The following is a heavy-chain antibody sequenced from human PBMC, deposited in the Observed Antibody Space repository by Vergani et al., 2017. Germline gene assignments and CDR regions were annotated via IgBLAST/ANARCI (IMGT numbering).Heavy chain of an antibody. CDR2: IHHSGSS. D-gene: IGHD3-22*01. V-gene: IGHV4-39*01. CDR3: ARQPYYHDTSGFFFDL. Sequence: QVQLQESGPGLVRPSQTLSLTCTVSGGSISSGSYYWAWIRQPPGKGLEWIGTIHHSGSSYHNPSLKSRVTISVETSKNHFSLKLTSVTAADTAVYYCARQPYYHDTSGFFFDLWGRGTLVTVSS. J-gene: IGHJ2*01. CDR1: GGSISSGSYY.